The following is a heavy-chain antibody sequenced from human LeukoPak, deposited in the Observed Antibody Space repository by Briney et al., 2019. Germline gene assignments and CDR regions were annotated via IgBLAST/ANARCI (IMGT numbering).Heavy chain of an antibody. CDR1: GGSFSGYY. J-gene: IGHJ5*02. D-gene: IGHD3-3*01. CDR3: ARGYFWSGYYTRHNWFDP. CDR2: INHSGST. Sequence: SETLSLTCAVYGGSFSGYYWSWIRQPPGKGLEWSGEINHSGSTNYNPSLKSRVTISVDTSKNQFSLKLSSVTAADTAVYYCARGYFWSGYYTRHNWFDPWGQGTLVTVSS. V-gene: IGHV4-34*01.